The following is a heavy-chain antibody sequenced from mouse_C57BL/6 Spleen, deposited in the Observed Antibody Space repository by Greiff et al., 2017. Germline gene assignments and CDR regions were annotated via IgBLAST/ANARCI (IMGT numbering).Heavy chain of an antibody. CDR3: ARSDYYGSSGMDY. J-gene: IGHJ4*01. CDR1: GYTFTDYY. D-gene: IGHD1-1*01. Sequence: EVQLQQSGPELVKPGASVKISCKASGYTFTDYYMNWVKQSHGKSLEWIGDINPNNGGTSYNQKFKGKATLTVDKSSSTAYMELRSLTSEDSAVYYCARSDYYGSSGMDYWGQGTSVTVSS. CDR2: INPNNGGT. V-gene: IGHV1-26*01.